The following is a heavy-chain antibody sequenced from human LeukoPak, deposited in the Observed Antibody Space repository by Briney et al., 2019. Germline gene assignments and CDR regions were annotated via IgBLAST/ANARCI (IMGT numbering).Heavy chain of an antibody. D-gene: IGHD6-13*01. Sequence: PSETLSLTCTVSGGSISSSSYYWGWIRQPPGKGLEWIGSIYYSGSTYYNPSLKSRVTISVDTSKNQFSLKLSSVTAADTAVYYCARHKAAAGTGIHFSDYWGQGTLVTVSS. CDR2: IYYSGST. CDR3: ARHKAAAGTGIHFSDY. CDR1: GGSISSSSYY. V-gene: IGHV4-39*01. J-gene: IGHJ4*02.